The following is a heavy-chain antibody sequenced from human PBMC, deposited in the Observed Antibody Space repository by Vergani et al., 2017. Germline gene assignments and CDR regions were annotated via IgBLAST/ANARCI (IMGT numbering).Heavy chain of an antibody. J-gene: IGHJ5*02. V-gene: IGHV4-61*02. CDR3: ARELLWFGELPRGNWFDP. CDR1: GGSISSGSYY. Sequence: QVQLQQWGPGLVKPSQTLSLTCTVSGGSISSGSYYWSWIRQPAGKGLEWIGRIYTSGSTNYNPSLKSRVTISVDTSKNQFSLKLSSVTAADTAVYYCARELLWFGELPRGNWFDPWGQGTLVTVSS. CDR2: IYTSGST. D-gene: IGHD3-10*01.